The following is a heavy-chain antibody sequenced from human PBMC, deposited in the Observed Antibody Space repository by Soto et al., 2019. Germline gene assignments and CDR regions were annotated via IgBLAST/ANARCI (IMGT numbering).Heavy chain of an antibody. CDR1: GGTFSSYA. Sequence: ASVKVSCKASGGTFSSYAISWVRQAPGQGLEWMGGIIPIFGTANYAQKFQGRVTITADESTSTAYMELSSLRSEDTAVYYCARDGYYDILTPRNYGMDVWGQGTTVTSP. V-gene: IGHV1-69*13. CDR3: ARDGYYDILTPRNYGMDV. CDR2: IIPIFGTA. D-gene: IGHD3-9*01. J-gene: IGHJ6*02.